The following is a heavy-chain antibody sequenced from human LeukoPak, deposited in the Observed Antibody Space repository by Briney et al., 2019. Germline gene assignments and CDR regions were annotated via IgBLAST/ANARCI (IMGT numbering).Heavy chain of an antibody. V-gene: IGHV3-30*04. CDR3: ARALRGSASYGMDV. Sequence: GRSLRLSCAASGFTFSSYAMHWVRQAPGKGLEWVAVISYDGSNKYYADSVKSRFTISRDNSKNTLYLQMNSLRAEDTAVYYCARALRGSASYGMDVWGKGTTVTVSS. CDR2: ISYDGSNK. D-gene: IGHD3-10*01. CDR1: GFTFSSYA. J-gene: IGHJ6*04.